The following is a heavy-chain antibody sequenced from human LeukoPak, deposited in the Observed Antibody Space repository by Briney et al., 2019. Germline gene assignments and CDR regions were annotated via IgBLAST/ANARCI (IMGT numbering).Heavy chain of an antibody. Sequence: PGGSLRLSCAASGFTFSSSWMRWVRQAPGKGLVWVSHINSDGSNTKYAGSVKGRFTISRDNAKNTLSLQMNSLRTEDTAVYYCARGSPLGGNWGQGTLVTVSS. CDR1: GFTFSSSW. CDR2: INSDGSNT. V-gene: IGHV3-74*01. CDR3: ARGSPLGGN. J-gene: IGHJ4*02.